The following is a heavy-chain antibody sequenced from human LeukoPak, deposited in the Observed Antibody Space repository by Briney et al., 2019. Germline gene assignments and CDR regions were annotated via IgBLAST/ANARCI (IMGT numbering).Heavy chain of an antibody. Sequence: SVKVSCKASGGTFSSYAISWVRQAPGQGLEWMGGIIPIFGTANYAQKFQGRVTITTDESTSTAYMELSSLRSEDTAVYYCARDTVLKSGIAAAGTGWYYYYMDVWGKGTTVTVSS. V-gene: IGHV1-69*05. CDR2: IIPIFGTA. J-gene: IGHJ6*03. CDR1: GGTFSSYA. CDR3: ARDTVLKSGIAAAGTGWYYYYMDV. D-gene: IGHD6-13*01.